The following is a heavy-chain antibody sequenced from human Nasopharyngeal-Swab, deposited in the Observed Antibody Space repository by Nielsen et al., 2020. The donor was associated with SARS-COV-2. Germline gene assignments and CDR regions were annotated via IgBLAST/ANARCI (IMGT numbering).Heavy chain of an antibody. D-gene: IGHD6-19*01. CDR2: IWYDGSNK. Sequence: GESLKISCAASGFTFSSYGMHWVRQAPGKGLEWVAVIWYDGSNKYYADSVKGRFTISRDNSKNTLYLQMNSLRAEDTVVYYCARGGQWGYYYYGMDVWGQGTTVTVSS. CDR3: ARGGQWGYYYYGMDV. V-gene: IGHV3-33*01. CDR1: GFTFSSYG. J-gene: IGHJ6*02.